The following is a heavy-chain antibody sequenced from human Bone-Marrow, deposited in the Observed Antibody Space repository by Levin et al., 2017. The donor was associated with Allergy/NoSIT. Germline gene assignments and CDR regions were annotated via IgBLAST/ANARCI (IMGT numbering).Heavy chain of an antibody. CDR1: GFTFSNAW. Sequence: GESLKISCAASGFTFSNAWMNWVRQAPGKGLEWVGRIKSKTDGGTTDYAAPVKGRFTISRDDSENTVFLQMNSLKIEDTAVYYCSTGVPYCTGGTCYFGPSEYWGQGTLVTVSS. CDR3: STGVPYCTGGTCYFGPSEY. D-gene: IGHD2-15*01. CDR2: IKSKTDGGTT. J-gene: IGHJ4*02. V-gene: IGHV3-15*01.